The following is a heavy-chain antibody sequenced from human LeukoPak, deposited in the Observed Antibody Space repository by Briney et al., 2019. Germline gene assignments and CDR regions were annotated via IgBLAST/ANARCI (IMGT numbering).Heavy chain of an antibody. J-gene: IGHJ6*02. D-gene: IGHD5-24*01. V-gene: IGHV3-15*07. Sequence: GGSRRLSCAAPNFSFSNAWMNWGGQAPGKGLEWVGRIKTVTDGGTTDYAAPVTGRFIISRDDSKNTLFLQMISPKTEDTANYYCSAAPWHGMDVWGQGTTVTVSS. CDR2: IKTVTDGGTT. CDR1: NFSFSNAW. CDR3: SAAPWHGMDV.